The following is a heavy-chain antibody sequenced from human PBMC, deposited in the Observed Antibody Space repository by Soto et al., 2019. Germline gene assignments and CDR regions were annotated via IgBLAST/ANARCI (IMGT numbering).Heavy chain of an antibody. CDR3: ARGIAVAGTVDY. Sequence: VASVKVSCKASGGTFSSYAISWVRQAPGQGLEWMGGIIPIFGTANYAQKFQGRVTITADESTSTAYMELSSLRSEDTAVYYCARGIAVAGTVDYWGQGTLVTVSS. V-gene: IGHV1-69*13. CDR1: GGTFSSYA. CDR2: IIPIFGTA. J-gene: IGHJ4*02. D-gene: IGHD6-19*01.